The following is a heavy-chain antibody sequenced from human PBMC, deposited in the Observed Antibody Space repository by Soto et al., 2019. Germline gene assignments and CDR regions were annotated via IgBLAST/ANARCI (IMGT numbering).Heavy chain of an antibody. J-gene: IGHJ4*02. Sequence: GGSLKLSCAASGFTFSSYAMSWVRPAPGKGLEWVSAISGSVGSTYYADSVKGRFTISRDNSKNTLYLQVNSLRAEDTAVYYCAKVSTMIVVVITDYFDYWGQGTLVTGSS. CDR2: ISGSVGST. V-gene: IGHV3-23*01. D-gene: IGHD3-22*01. CDR1: GFTFSSYA. CDR3: AKVSTMIVVVITDYFDY.